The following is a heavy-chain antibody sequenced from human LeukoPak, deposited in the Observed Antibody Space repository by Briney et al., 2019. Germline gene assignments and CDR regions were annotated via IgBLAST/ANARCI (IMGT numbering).Heavy chain of an antibody. V-gene: IGHV4-31*03. Sequence: PSETLSLTYTVSGGSISSGGYYWSWIRQHPGKGLEWIGYIYYSGSTYYNPSLKSRVTISVDTSKNQFSLKLSSVTAVDTAVYYCAGGVATILDYWGQGTLVTVSS. CDR1: GGSISSGGYY. J-gene: IGHJ4*02. CDR3: AGGVATILDY. D-gene: IGHD5-12*01. CDR2: IYYSGST.